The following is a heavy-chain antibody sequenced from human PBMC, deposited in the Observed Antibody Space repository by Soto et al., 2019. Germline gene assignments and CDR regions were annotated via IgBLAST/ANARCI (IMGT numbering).Heavy chain of an antibody. V-gene: IGHV1-69*02. D-gene: IGHD2-2*01. J-gene: IGHJ1*01. Sequence: QVQLVQSGAEVKKPGSSVKVSCRASGATFSTHTIIWVRQAPGQGLEWVGRIIPMLGIANYAQKFQGRVTITADKSTSTADMELSSLRSEDTALYYCARDKDQLPTDWGQGTLVTVSS. CDR3: ARDKDQLPTD. CDR1: GATFSTHT. CDR2: IIPMLGIA.